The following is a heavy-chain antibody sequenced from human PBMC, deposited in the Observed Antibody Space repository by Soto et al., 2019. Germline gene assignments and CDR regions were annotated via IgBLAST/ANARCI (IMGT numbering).Heavy chain of an antibody. CDR3: ARGDSSSWYSLTGEITYYYYGMDV. CDR2: IYYSGST. Sequence: PSETLSLTCTVSGGSISSYYWSWIRQPPGKGLEWIGYIYYSGSTNYNPSLKSRVTISVDTSKNQFSLKLSSVTAADTAVYYCARGDSSSWYSLTGEITYYYYGMDVWGQGTTVTVSS. J-gene: IGHJ6*02. D-gene: IGHD6-13*01. V-gene: IGHV4-59*01. CDR1: GGSISSYY.